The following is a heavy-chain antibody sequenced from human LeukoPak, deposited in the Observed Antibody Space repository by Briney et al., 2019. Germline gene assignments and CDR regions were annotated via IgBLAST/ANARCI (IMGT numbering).Heavy chain of an antibody. CDR2: IIPIFGTA. D-gene: IGHD5-24*01. Sequence: GSSVKVSCKASGGTFSSYAISWVRQAPGQGLEWMGGIIPIFGTANYAQKFQGRVTITTDESTSTAYMELSSLRSEDTAVYYCAGGIDGYNLVDYWGQGTLVTVSS. CDR1: GGTFSSYA. V-gene: IGHV1-69*05. J-gene: IGHJ4*02. CDR3: AGGIDGYNLVDY.